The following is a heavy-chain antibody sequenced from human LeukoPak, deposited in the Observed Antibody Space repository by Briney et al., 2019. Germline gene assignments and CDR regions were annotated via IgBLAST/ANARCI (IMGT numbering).Heavy chain of an antibody. D-gene: IGHD5-18*01. CDR2: VYYSGST. CDR1: GGSIRNYY. Sequence: SETLSLTCTVSGGSIRNYYWSWIRQPPGKGLEWIGYVYYSGSTDSNPSLKSRVAISVDTSKNRFSLKLTSVTAADTAVYYCARHTPMVLAPSGYYFLMDVWGQGITVTVSS. V-gene: IGHV4-59*08. CDR3: ARHTPMVLAPSGYYFLMDV. J-gene: IGHJ6*02.